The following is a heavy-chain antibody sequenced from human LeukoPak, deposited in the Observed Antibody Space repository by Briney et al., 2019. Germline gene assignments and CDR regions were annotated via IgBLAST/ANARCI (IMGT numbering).Heavy chain of an antibody. CDR2: ISGSGSGGST. CDR1: GFPLSRSA. V-gene: IGHV3-23*01. CDR3: ARGHEGGYKTTRFVWDD. D-gene: IGHD5-24*01. J-gene: IGHJ4*02. Sequence: PGGSLRLSCAASGFPLSRSAMSWVRQAPGKGLEWVPNISGSGSGGSTYYADSVKGRFTISRDNAKNSLYLQMNSLRAEDTAVYYCARGHEGGYKTTRFVWDDWGQGTLVSVSS.